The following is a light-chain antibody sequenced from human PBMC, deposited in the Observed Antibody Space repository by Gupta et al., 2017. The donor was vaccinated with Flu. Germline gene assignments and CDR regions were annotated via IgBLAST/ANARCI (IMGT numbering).Light chain of an antibody. Sequence: EILLAQSPVTLSSSPGERVTLSCRASQSVGTHLAWYKHKPGQAPRLLIYGASHRVAGIPARFSGSGCDTDVSLTISSREPDDFAVYYCQQRVSWPVLTFGTGTRVEMK. V-gene: IGKV3-11*01. CDR3: QQRVSWPVLT. CDR1: QSVGTH. CDR2: GAS. J-gene: IGKJ4*01.